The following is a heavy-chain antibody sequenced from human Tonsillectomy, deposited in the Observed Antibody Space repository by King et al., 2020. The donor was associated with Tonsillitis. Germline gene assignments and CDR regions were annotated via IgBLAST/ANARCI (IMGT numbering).Heavy chain of an antibody. V-gene: IGHV3-7*01. CDR2: IKQDGSEI. CDR1: GISLSNYW. D-gene: IGHD6-19*01. J-gene: IGHJ4*02. Sequence: VQLVESGGGLAQPGESLRLSCVGSGISLSNYWMNWVRQVPGKGLEWVAIIKQDGSEIHYVDSVKGRFTISRDNGKNSLSLQMNSLRAEDTAVYYCVRSSGWLPDSWGQGTLVTVSS. CDR3: VRSSGWLPDS.